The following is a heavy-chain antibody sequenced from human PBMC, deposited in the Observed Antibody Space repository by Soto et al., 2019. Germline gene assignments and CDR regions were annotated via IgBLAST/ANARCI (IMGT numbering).Heavy chain of an antibody. CDR2: IYPGDSHA. J-gene: IGHJ3*01. Sequence: GESLKISCKGSGYSFTNYWVGWARQMPGKGLEWMGIIYPGDSHAIYSPSFQGQVTMSADKSISTAYLQWSSLKASDTAMYYCARPYSGGPNDPFDVWGQGTMVTVSS. V-gene: IGHV5-51*01. D-gene: IGHD1-26*01. CDR3: ARPYSGGPNDPFDV. CDR1: GYSFTNYW.